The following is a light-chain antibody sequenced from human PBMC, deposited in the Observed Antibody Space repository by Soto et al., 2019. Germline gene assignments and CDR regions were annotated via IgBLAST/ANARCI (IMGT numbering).Light chain of an antibody. CDR2: DNN. CDR3: GTWDSSLGAYV. CDR1: SSNIGNNY. V-gene: IGLV1-51*01. Sequence: QSVLTQPPSVSAAPGQKVTISCSGSSSNIGNNYVSWYQQLPGTAPKLLIYDNNKRPSGIPDRFSGSKSGTSATLGITGLQTGDEADDYCGTWDSSLGAYVFGTGTKLTVL. J-gene: IGLJ1*01.